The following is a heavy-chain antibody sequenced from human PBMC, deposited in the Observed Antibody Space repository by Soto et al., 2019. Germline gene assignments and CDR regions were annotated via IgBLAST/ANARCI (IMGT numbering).Heavy chain of an antibody. V-gene: IGHV1-69*12. CDR3: ARGTVQLWDDAFDI. CDR2: IIPIFGTA. Sequence: QVQLVQSGAEVKKPGSSVKVSCKASGGTFSSYAISWVRQAPGQGLEWMGGIIPIFGTANYAQKFQGRVTITADDSTSTAYMGLGSRRSEDTAVDYCARGTVQLWDDAFDIWGQGTMVTVSS. CDR1: GGTFSSYA. D-gene: IGHD5-18*01. J-gene: IGHJ3*02.